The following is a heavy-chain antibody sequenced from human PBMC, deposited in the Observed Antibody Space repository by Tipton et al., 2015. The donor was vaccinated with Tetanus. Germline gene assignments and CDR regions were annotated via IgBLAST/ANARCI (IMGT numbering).Heavy chain of an antibody. CDR2: INHSGST. CDR1: GGSFSGYY. Sequence: TLSLTCAVYGGSFSGYYWSWIRQPPGKGLEWIGEINHSGSTNYNPSLKSRVPISVDTSKNQFSLKLSSVTAADTAVYYCARPVNYDYVWGSSYYFDYWGQGTLVTVSS. CDR3: ARPVNYDYVWGSSYYFDY. D-gene: IGHD3-16*01. V-gene: IGHV4-34*01. J-gene: IGHJ4*02.